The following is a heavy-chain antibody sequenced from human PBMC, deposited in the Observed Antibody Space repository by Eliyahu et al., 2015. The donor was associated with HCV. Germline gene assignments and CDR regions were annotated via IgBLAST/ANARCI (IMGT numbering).Heavy chain of an antibody. CDR3: AREERGYQQHGRGGKINWFDP. J-gene: IGHJ5*02. D-gene: IGHD2-2*01. CDR2: IIPIFGTA. V-gene: IGHV1-69*06. Sequence: LEWMGGIIPIFGTANYAQKFQGRVTITADKSTSTTYMELSSLRSEDTAVYYCAREERGYQQHGRGGKINWFDPWGQGTLVTVSS.